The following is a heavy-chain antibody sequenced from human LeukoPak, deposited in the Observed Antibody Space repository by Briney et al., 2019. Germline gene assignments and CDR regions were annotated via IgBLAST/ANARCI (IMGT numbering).Heavy chain of an antibody. CDR1: GVSISSSSYY. CDR2: IYYSGST. J-gene: IGHJ4*02. V-gene: IGHV4-39*01. CDR3: ARLPYSSSSGRDY. Sequence: SETLSLTCTVSGVSISSSSYYWGWIRQPPGKGLEWIGSIYYSGSTYYNPSLKSRVTISVDTSKNQFSLKLSSVTAADTAVYYCARLPYSSSSGRDYWGQGTLVTVSS. D-gene: IGHD6-6*01.